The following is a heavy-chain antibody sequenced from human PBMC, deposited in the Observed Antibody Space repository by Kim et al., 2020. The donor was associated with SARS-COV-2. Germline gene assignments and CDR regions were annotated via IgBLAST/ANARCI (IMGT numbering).Heavy chain of an antibody. J-gene: IGHJ4*02. Sequence: NYSPYLKSRVPISVDKSKNQFSLELGSVTAADTAVYYCARAGVVVWVFDYWGQGTLVTVSS. CDR3: ARAGVVVWVFDY. V-gene: IGHV4-4*02. D-gene: IGHD2-2*01.